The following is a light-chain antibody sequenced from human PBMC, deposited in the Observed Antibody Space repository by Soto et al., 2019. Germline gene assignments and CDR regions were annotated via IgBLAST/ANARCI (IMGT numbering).Light chain of an antibody. CDR1: QSVSSNY. CDR2: GAS. V-gene: IGKV3-20*01. J-gene: IGKJ1*01. CDR3: QQYGRLPWT. Sequence: EIVLTQSPGTLSLSPGEKATLSCRASQSVSSNYLAWYQQKPGQAPRPLIYGASSRAIGIPDRFSGSGSGTDFTLTISRLEPEDFAVYYCQQYGRLPWTFGQGPKVHIK.